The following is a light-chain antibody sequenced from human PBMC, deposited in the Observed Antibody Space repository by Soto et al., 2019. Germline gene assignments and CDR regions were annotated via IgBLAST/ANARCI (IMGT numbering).Light chain of an antibody. CDR2: YTS. J-gene: IGKJ5*01. CDR3: QQRSNWPPIT. V-gene: IGKV3-15*01. Sequence: EIVMTQSPATLSVSPCESATLSCSASQSVSSDLAWYQQKPGQAPRLLIYYTSTRATGFPARFSGSGSGTDFTLTISSLQSEDFAVYYCQQRSNWPPITFGQGTRLGIK. CDR1: QSVSSD.